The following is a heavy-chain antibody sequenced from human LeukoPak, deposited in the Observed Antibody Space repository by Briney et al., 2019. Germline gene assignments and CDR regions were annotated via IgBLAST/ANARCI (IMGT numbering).Heavy chain of an antibody. CDR3: AKVETSGGANCYALDY. D-gene: IGHD2-2*01. Sequence: PGGSLRLSCAASAFTFSSYAMTCVRQAPDKGLEWVSAISGSDGSTYYADSVKGRFTISRDDSQNTLYLQMNSLSAEDTAVYYCAKVETSGGANCYALDYWGQGTLVTVSS. CDR2: ISGSDGST. J-gene: IGHJ4*02. CDR1: AFTFSSYA. V-gene: IGHV3-23*01.